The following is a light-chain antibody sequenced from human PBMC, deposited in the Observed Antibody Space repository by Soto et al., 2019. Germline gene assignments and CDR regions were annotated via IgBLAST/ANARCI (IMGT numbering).Light chain of an antibody. CDR3: QQYSSYYT. Sequence: DIQITQSPSTLSASIGERVTITCRASQSISNWLAWYQQKPGKAPKLLIYKASTLEARVPSRFSGSGSGTHFTLTITSLQPDDFATYYCQQYSSYYTFGQGTKVDI. CDR2: KAS. CDR1: QSISNW. V-gene: IGKV1-5*03. J-gene: IGKJ2*01.